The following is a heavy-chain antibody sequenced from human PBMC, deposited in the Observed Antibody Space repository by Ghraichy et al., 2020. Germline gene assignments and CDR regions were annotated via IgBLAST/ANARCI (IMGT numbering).Heavy chain of an antibody. D-gene: IGHD5-18*01. Sequence: SETLSLTCTVSGDSISSYYWSWVRQPPGKRLEWIGYVYYTGRTNYIPSLNSRVTISVDTSKNQFSLTLSSVTAADTAVYFCARDKPVSYGLDSWGQGALVTVSS. CDR3: ARDKPVSYGLDS. CDR1: GDSISSYY. J-gene: IGHJ4*02. CDR2: VYYTGRT. V-gene: IGHV4-59*01.